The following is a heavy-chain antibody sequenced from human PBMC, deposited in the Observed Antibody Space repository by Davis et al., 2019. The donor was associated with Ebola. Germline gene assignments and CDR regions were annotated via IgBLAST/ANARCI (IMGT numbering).Heavy chain of an antibody. V-gene: IGHV3-30*02. J-gene: IGHJ4*02. D-gene: IGHD1-26*01. CDR2: IRSDGSAT. CDR3: AIDVNGRHFDY. CDR1: GLTFSSHG. Sequence: PGGSLRLSCAASGLTFSSHGMHWVRQAPAKGLEWVAFIRSDGSATYYADSVKGRFTISRDNSKNTLFVQVNSLRPEDTAVYYCAIDVNGRHFDYWGQGTLVTVSS.